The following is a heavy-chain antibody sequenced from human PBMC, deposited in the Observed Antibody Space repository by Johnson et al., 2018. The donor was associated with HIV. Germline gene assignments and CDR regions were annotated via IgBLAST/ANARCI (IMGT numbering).Heavy chain of an antibody. CDR2: ISYDGSNK. D-gene: IGHD2-15*01. J-gene: IGHJ3*02. Sequence: VQLVESGGGVVQPGRSLRLSCAASGFTFSSYAMHWVRQAPGKGLEWVAVISYDGSNKYYADSVKGRFIISRDNSKNTLYLQVNSLRAEDTAVYYCAKSDVVAAIVGSAFDIWGQGTMVTVSS. V-gene: IGHV3-30-3*02. CDR1: GFTFSSYA. CDR3: AKSDVVAAIVGSAFDI.